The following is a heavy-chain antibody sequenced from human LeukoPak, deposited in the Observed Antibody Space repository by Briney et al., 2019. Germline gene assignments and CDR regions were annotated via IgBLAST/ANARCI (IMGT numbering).Heavy chain of an antibody. D-gene: IGHD5-18*01. J-gene: IGHJ4*02. CDR2: INHSGST. CDR1: GGSFSDYY. V-gene: IGHV4-34*01. CDR3: ARGRRQLWLRDRGYFDY. Sequence: SETLSLTCAVYGGSFSDYYWSWIRQPPGKGLEWIGEINHSGSTNYNPSLKTRVTISVDTSKNQFSLKLSSVTAADTAVYYCARGRRQLWLRDRGYFDYWGQGTLVTVSS.